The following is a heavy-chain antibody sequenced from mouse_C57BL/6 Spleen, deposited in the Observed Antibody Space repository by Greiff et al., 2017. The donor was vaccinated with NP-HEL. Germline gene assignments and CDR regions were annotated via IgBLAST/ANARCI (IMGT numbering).Heavy chain of an antibody. CDR3: ASDNYDGNYYAMDY. D-gene: IGHD2-1*01. V-gene: IGHV5-16*01. CDR2: INYDGSST. J-gene: IGHJ4*01. Sequence: EVQLVESEGGLVQPGSSMKLSCTASGFTFSDYYMAWVRQVPEKGLEWVANINYDGSSTYYLDSLKSRFIISRDIAKNILYLQMSSLKSEDTATYYCASDNYDGNYYAMDYWGQGTSVTVSS. CDR1: GFTFSDYY.